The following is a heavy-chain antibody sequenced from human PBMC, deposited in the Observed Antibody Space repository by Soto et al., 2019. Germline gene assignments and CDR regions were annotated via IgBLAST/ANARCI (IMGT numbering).Heavy chain of an antibody. CDR2: IYYSGST. CDR3: AREGFGGDAFDY. V-gene: IGHV4-59*01. CDR1: GGSINNYY. Sequence: QVQLQESGPGLVKPSETLSLTCTVSGGSINNYYWSWTRQPPGKALEWIGYIYYSGSTNYNPSLKGRVTISVDTSKNQFSLKLSSVTAADTAVYYCAREGFGGDAFDYWGQGTLVTVSS. D-gene: IGHD2-21*02. J-gene: IGHJ4*02.